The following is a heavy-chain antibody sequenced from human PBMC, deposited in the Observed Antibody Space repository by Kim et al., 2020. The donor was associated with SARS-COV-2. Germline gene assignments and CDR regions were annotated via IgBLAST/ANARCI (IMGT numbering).Heavy chain of an antibody. J-gene: IGHJ4*02. Sequence: ASVKVSCKASGYTFTSYYMHWVRQAPGQGLEWMGIINPSGGSTSYAQKFQGRVTMTRDTSTSTVYMELSSLRSEDTAVYYCARGTLGIRWLFTGGDYWGQGTLVTVSS. CDR3: ARGTLGIRWLFTGGDY. CDR2: INPSGGST. V-gene: IGHV1-46*01. D-gene: IGHD3-22*01. CDR1: GYTFTSYY.